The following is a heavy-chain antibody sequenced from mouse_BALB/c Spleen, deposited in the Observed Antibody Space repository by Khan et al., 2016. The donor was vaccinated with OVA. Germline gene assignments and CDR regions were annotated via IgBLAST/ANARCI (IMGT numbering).Heavy chain of an antibody. CDR2: ISSGGSYT. CDR1: GFTFSSYT. J-gene: IGHJ4*01. CDR3: TRDLDGNPYYYAMDY. Sequence: EVQLVESGGGLVKPGGSLKLSCAASGFTFSSYTMSWVRQTPEKRLEWVATISSGGSYTYYPDSVKGRFTISRDNAKNTLYLQMSSLKSEDTAMYYCTRDLDGNPYYYAMDYWGQGTSVTVSS. D-gene: IGHD2-1*01. V-gene: IGHV5-6-4*01.